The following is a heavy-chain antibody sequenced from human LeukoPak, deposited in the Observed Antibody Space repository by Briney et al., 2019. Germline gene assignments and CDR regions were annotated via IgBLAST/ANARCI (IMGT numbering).Heavy chain of an antibody. Sequence: SETLSLTCTVSGGSISSYYWSWIRQPAGKGLEWIGRIYTSGSTNYNPSLKSRVTMSVDTSKNQFSLKLSSVTAADTAVYYCAGSIVGATSSWSAAFDIWGQGTMVTVSS. D-gene: IGHD1-26*01. J-gene: IGHJ3*02. CDR2: IYTSGST. CDR3: AGSIVGATSSWSAAFDI. V-gene: IGHV4-4*07. CDR1: GGSISSYY.